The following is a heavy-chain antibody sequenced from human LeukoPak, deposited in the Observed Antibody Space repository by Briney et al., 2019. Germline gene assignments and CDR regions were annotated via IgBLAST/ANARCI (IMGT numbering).Heavy chain of an antibody. V-gene: IGHV4-59*01. CDR3: ARVGTKVVVNYYRYHYMDV. Sequence: PSETLSLTCTVSGDSMSSYYWSWIRQPPGKGLEWIGYIYYSGSTDYNPSLKSRVTISVDMSKNQFSLKLSSVTAADTAVYYCARVGTKVVVNYYRYHYMDVWGKGTTVTISS. CDR2: IYYSGST. CDR1: GDSMSSYY. J-gene: IGHJ6*03. D-gene: IGHD2-2*01.